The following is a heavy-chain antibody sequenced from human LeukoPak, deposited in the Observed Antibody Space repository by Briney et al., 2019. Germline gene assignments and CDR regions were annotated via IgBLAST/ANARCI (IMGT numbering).Heavy chain of an antibody. Sequence: SETLSLTCTVSGGSISSYYWSWIRQPPGKGLEWIGYIYYSGSTNYNPSLKSRVTISVDTPKNQFSLKLSSVTAADTAVYYCARAKSTVTFDYWGQGTLVTVSS. V-gene: IGHV4-59*01. CDR1: GGSISSYY. CDR2: IYYSGST. CDR3: ARAKSTVTFDY. J-gene: IGHJ4*02. D-gene: IGHD4-17*01.